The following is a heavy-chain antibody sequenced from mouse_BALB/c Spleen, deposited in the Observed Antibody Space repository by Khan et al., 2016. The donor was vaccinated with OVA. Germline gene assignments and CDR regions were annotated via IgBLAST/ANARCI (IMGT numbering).Heavy chain of an antibody. CDR1: GYTFTSYT. Sequence: VQLQQSGAELARPGASVKMSCKASGYTFTSYTIHWINQRPGQGLEWIVYINPRSGYTNYNQKFKDKATLTADKSSTTAYMQLSSLTSDDSAVYYCARDGAYYRNDGWFAYWGQGTLVTVSA. D-gene: IGHD2-14*01. J-gene: IGHJ3*01. CDR2: INPRSGYT. V-gene: IGHV1-4*01. CDR3: ARDGAYYRNDGWFAY.